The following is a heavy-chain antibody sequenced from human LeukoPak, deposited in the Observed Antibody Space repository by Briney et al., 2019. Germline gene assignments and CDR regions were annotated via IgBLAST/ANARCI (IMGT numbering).Heavy chain of an antibody. Sequence: SVKVSCKASGGTFSSYAISWVRQAPGQGLEWMGGIIPIFGTANYAQKFQGRVTITADESTSTAYMELSSLRSEDTAVYYCARDIVVVPAAPYYYYYYGMDVWGQGTTVTVSS. CDR1: GGTFSSYA. CDR2: IIPIFGTA. CDR3: ARDIVVVPAAPYYYYYYGMDV. J-gene: IGHJ6*02. D-gene: IGHD2-2*01. V-gene: IGHV1-69*13.